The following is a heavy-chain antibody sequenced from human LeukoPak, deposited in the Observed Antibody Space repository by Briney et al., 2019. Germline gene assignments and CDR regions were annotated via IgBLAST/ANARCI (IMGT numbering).Heavy chain of an antibody. CDR3: ATRGSDFWSGFDY. Sequence: ASVKVSCKLSGNTLRELPIQWVRQAGGKGLEWRAGFDPENAEIVYAQKFQGRVTMTEDTSTNTAYMELTSLTSDGTALYYCATRGSDFWSGFDYWGQGTQVTVSS. D-gene: IGHD3-3*01. J-gene: IGHJ4*02. CDR2: FDPENAEI. CDR1: GNTLRELP. V-gene: IGHV1-24*01.